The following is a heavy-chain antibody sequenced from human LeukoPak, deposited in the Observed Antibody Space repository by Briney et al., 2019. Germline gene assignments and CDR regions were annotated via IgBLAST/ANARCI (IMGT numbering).Heavy chain of an antibody. CDR2: ISSARGTT. Sequence: PGGSLRLTCSASGFIFSTYSMNWVRQAPGKGLEWLSYISSARGTTYYADSVKGRFTISRDNAKSSLYLQMNSLRDEDTAVYYCARVSTDWSLDYWGQGNLFSVSS. CDR3: ARVSTDWSLDY. J-gene: IGHJ4*02. CDR1: GFIFSTYS. D-gene: IGHD6-19*01. V-gene: IGHV3-48*02.